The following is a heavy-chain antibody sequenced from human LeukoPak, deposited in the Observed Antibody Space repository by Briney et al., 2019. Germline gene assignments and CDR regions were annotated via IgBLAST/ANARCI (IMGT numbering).Heavy chain of an antibody. Sequence: ASVKVSCKASGYTFTSYGISWVRQAPGQGLEWMGWISAYNGNTNYAQKLQGRVTMTTDTSTSTAYMELRSLRSDDTAVYYCARDDASPGYYYGSGGYYLADYWGQGTLVTVSS. J-gene: IGHJ4*02. CDR2: ISAYNGNT. CDR1: GYTFTSYG. D-gene: IGHD3-10*01. CDR3: ARDDASPGYYYGSGGYYLADY. V-gene: IGHV1-18*01.